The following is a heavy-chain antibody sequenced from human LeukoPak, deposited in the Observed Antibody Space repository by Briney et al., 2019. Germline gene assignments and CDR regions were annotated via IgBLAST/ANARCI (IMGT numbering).Heavy chain of an antibody. CDR1: RFTFISYE. Sequence: GGSLKLSCAASRFTFISYEMNWVRQAPGQGLEWISYIDSISTTIYSADSVRGRFTISRDNAKNSLYLQMNSLRVEDTAIYYCARGAPLVVVTTGAFDIWGQGTMVTVSS. D-gene: IGHD2-15*01. V-gene: IGHV3-48*03. CDR3: ARGAPLVVVTTGAFDI. CDR2: IDSISTTI. J-gene: IGHJ3*02.